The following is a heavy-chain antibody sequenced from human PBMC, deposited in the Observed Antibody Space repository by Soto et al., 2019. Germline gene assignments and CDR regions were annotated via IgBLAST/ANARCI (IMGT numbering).Heavy chain of an antibody. D-gene: IGHD3-16*01. V-gene: IGHV4-34*01. CDR2: INHVGGT. J-gene: IGHJ5*02. Sequence: SETLSLTCAVYSGFLSESYWPCIRQPPGKGLEWIGEINHVGGTNYNPSLKSRVTMSVDTSQNQFSLRLISVTAADTAMYFCVRIRYQLPSSVLWLDPWGQGTPVTVS. CDR1: SGFLSESY. CDR3: VRIRYQLPSSVLWLDP.